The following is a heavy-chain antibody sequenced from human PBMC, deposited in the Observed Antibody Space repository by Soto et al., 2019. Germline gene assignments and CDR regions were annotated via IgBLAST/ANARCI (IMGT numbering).Heavy chain of an antibody. CDR2: ISYDGSNK. J-gene: IGHJ4*02. D-gene: IGHD2-15*01. CDR1: GFTFSSYG. CDR3: AKGPMVFDY. V-gene: IGHV3-30*18. Sequence: QVQLVASGGGVVQPGRSLRLSCAASGFTFSSYGMHWVRQAPGKGLEWVAVISYDGSNKYYADSVKGRFTISRDNSKNTLYLQMNSLRAEDTAVYYCAKGPMVFDYWGQGTLVTVSS.